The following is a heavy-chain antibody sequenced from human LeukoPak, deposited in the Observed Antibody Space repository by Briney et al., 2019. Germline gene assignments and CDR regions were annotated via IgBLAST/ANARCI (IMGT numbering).Heavy chain of an antibody. CDR2: MNPNSGNT. CDR3: ARDYYDILTGYYRSPGSDAFDI. D-gene: IGHD3-9*01. Sequence: ASVKVSCKASGYTFTSYDINWVRQATGQGLEWMGWMNPNSGNTGYAQKFQGRVTITRNTSISTAYMELSSLRSEDTAVYYCARDYYDILTGYYRSPGSDAFDIWGQGTMVTVSS. CDR1: GYTFTSYD. V-gene: IGHV1-8*03. J-gene: IGHJ3*02.